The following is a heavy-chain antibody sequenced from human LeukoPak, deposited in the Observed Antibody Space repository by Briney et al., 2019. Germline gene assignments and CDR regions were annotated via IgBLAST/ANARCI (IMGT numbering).Heavy chain of an antibody. J-gene: IGHJ4*02. V-gene: IGHV4-59*01. D-gene: IGHD6-19*01. CDR2: MYYSGST. Sequence: SETLSLTCTVSGGSISSYYWSWIRQPPGKGLEWIAYMYYSGSTNYNPSLKSRVTISVDTSKNQFSLKLSSVTAADTAVYYCARGYSSGWSNYWGQGTLVTVSS. CDR3: ARGYSSGWSNY. CDR1: GGSISSYY.